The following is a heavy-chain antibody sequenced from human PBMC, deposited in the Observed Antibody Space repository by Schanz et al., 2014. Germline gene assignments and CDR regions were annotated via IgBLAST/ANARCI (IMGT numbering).Heavy chain of an antibody. CDR2: INNGGVNK. Sequence: EVHLLESGGGLVQPGGSLRLSCAASGFSLSIFAMSWVRQAPGKGLEWVSSINNGGVNKYYAASEKGIFSISSDNTKSLHHLKMSSRRAEETADYCCAKSQGSSLDYWGQGTLVTVSS. V-gene: IGHV3-23*01. CDR3: AKSQGSSLDY. D-gene: IGHD6-13*01. J-gene: IGHJ4*02. CDR1: GFSLSIFA.